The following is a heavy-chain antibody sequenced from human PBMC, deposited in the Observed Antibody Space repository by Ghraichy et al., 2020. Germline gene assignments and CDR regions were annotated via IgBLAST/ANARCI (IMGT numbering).Heavy chain of an antibody. Sequence: SETLSLICTVSGGSVSSDSYYWSWLRQPPGKGLEWIAYIYYSGSTRYNPSLKSRVTISIDTSRNQFSLKMTSVAAADTAVYYCARVSGCSGGSCYLWYFDNWGQGTLVTVSS. CDR2: IYYSGST. V-gene: IGHV4-61*01. D-gene: IGHD2-15*01. CDR3: ARVSGCSGGSCYLWYFDN. CDR1: GGSVSSDSYY. J-gene: IGHJ4*02.